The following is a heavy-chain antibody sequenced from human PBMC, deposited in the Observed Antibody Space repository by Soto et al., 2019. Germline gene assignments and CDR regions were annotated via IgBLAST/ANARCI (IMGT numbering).Heavy chain of an antibody. CDR3: AKAAPGPDFDC. J-gene: IGHJ4*02. Sequence: EVQLLESGGGLVQPGGSLRLSCAGSGFIFRNYAMSWVRQAPGKGLEWVSTISGTGGSTYYADSVKGRFTICRNNSKGTLDQQMSSLRADGAAVYYCAKAAPGPDFDCWGQGTLVMFSS. CDR1: GFIFRNYA. CDR2: ISGTGGST. V-gene: IGHV3-23*01. D-gene: IGHD6-25*01.